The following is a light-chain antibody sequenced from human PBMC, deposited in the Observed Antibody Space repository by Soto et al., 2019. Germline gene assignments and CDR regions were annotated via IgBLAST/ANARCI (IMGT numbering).Light chain of an antibody. CDR2: DAS. CDR3: QQYNTLWT. V-gene: IGKV1-5*01. CDR1: QSISSW. J-gene: IGKJ1*01. Sequence: EIQMTQSPSTLSASVGDRVTITCRASQSISSWLAWYQQKPGKAPKLLIYDASSLESGVPSRFSGSGSGTEFTLTISSLQPDDFATYYRQQYNTLWTFGQGAKWIS.